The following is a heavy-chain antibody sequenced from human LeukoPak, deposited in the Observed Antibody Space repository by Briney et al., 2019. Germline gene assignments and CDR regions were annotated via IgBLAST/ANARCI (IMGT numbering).Heavy chain of an antibody. Sequence: GGSLRLSCAASGFTVSSNYMSWVRQAPGKGLEWVSVIYSGGSTYYADSVKGRFTISRDNSKNTLYLQMNSLRAEDTAVYYCARDSSSGWQLGMDVWGQGTTVTVSS. J-gene: IGHJ6*02. CDR1: GFTVSSNY. CDR2: IYSGGST. D-gene: IGHD6-19*01. V-gene: IGHV3-66*01. CDR3: ARDSSSGWQLGMDV.